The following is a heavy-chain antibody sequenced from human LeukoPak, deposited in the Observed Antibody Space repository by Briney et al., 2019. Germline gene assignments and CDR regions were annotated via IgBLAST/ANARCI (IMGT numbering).Heavy chain of an antibody. Sequence: PSGTLSLTCAVSGDSISSNHWWSWVRQSPGRGLEWVSVIYSGGSTYYADSVKGRFTISRDNSKNTLYLQMNSLRAEDTAVYYCAREGSSWYPYYYYGMDVWGQGTTVTVSS. V-gene: IGHV3-53*01. CDR1: GDSISSNH. CDR3: AREGSSWYPYYYYGMDV. CDR2: IYSGGST. D-gene: IGHD6-13*01. J-gene: IGHJ6*02.